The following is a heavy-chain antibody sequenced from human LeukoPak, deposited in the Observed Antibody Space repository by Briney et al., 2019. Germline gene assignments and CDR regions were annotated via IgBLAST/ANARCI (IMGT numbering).Heavy chain of an antibody. V-gene: IGHV1-2*06. D-gene: IGHD6-13*01. CDR1: GYTFTVYY. J-gene: IGHJ4*02. CDR3: ARDLQQLVVDY. CDR2: INPNSGGT. Sequence: ASVKVSCKASGYTFTVYYMHWVRQAPGQGREWMGRINPNSGGTNYAQKFQGRVTMTRGTSISTAYMELSRLRSDDTAVYYCARDLQQLVVDYWGQGTLVTVSS.